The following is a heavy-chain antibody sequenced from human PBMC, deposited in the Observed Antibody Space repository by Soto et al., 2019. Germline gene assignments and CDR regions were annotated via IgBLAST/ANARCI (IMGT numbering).Heavy chain of an antibody. D-gene: IGHD2-2*01. V-gene: IGHV1-69*01. CDR2: IIPISETT. J-gene: IGHJ6*02. CDR3: ARSQGSSTSLQIYYYYYYGMAV. CDR1: GGTFSSYA. Sequence: QVQLVQSGAEMKKPGSSVKVSCKASGGTFSSYAISWVRQAPGQGLEWMGGIIPISETTNYAQKYQGRVTITADETKSTAYMELSSLRSEDTAVYYCARSQGSSTSLQIYYYYYYGMAVWGQGTTVTVSS.